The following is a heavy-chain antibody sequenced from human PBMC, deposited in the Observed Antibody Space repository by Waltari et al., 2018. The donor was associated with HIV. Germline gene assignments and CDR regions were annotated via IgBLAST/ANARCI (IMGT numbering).Heavy chain of an antibody. J-gene: IGHJ5*02. CDR2: IYYSGST. CDR3: ARHYYYGSGSRWFDP. V-gene: IGHV4-39*01. Sequence: QLQLQESGPGLVKPSETLSLTCTVSGGSISSSSYYWGWIRQPPGKGLEWIGSIYYSGSTYYNPSLKSRVTISVDTSKNQFSLKLSSVTAADTAVYYCARHYYYGSGSRWFDPWGQGTLVTVSS. CDR1: GGSISSSSYY. D-gene: IGHD3-10*01.